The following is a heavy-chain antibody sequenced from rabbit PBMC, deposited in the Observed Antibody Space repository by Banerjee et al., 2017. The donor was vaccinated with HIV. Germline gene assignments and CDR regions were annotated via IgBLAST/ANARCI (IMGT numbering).Heavy chain of an antibody. J-gene: IGHJ4*01. CDR1: GFDFSSYG. CDR2: IDPVFGST. Sequence: QEQLVESGGGLVQPGGSLKLSCKASGFDFSSYGVSWVRQAPGKGLEWIGYIDPVFGSTYYASWVNGRFTISSHNAQNTLYLQLNSLTAADTATYFCVREYDDYGEPYFNLWGPGTLVTVS. D-gene: IGHD2-1*01. V-gene: IGHV1S47*01. CDR3: VREYDDYGEPYFNL.